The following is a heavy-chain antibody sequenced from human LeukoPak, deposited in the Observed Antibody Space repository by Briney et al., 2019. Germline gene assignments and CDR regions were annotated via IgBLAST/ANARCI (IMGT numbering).Heavy chain of an antibody. Sequence: SETLSLTCTVSGGSISSSSYYWGWIRQPPGKGLEWIGSIYYSGSTCYNPSLKSRVTISVDTSKNQFSLKLSSVTAADTAVYYCARVVSDFWSGYNWFDPWGQGTLVTVSS. CDR2: IYYSGST. CDR3: ARVVSDFWSGYNWFDP. J-gene: IGHJ5*02. V-gene: IGHV4-39*07. D-gene: IGHD3-3*01. CDR1: GGSISSSSYY.